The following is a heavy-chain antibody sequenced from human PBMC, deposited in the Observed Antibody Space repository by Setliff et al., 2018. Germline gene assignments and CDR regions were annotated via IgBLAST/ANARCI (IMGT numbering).Heavy chain of an antibody. CDR3: ARLRKDYGDYYYFDY. D-gene: IGHD4-17*01. CDR2: IKQDGSDK. J-gene: IGHJ4*02. V-gene: IGHV3-7*01. CDR1: GFIFSTYL. Sequence: LRLSCAASGFIFSTYLMSWVRQAPGKGLEWVANIKQDGSDKYYVDSVKGRFTISRDNAKNSLYLQMNSLRAEDTAVYYCARLRKDYGDYYYFDYWGQGTLVTVSS.